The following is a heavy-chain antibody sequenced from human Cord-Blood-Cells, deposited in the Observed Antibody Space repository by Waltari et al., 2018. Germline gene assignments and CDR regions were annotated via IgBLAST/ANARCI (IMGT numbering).Heavy chain of an antibody. CDR2: IYYSGST. CDR1: GGSISRGGYY. Sequence: QVQLQESGPGLVKPSQTLSLTCTVSGGSISRGGYYWSWIRQHPGKGLEWIGYIYYSGSTYYNPSLKSRVTISVDTSKNQFSLKLSSVTAADTAVYYCAREGFLEWSFDYWGQGTLATVSS. CDR3: AREGFLEWSFDY. D-gene: IGHD3-3*01. V-gene: IGHV4-31*03. J-gene: IGHJ4*02.